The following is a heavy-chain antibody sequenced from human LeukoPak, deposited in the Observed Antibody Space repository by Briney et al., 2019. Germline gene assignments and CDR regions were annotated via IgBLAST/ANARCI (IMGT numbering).Heavy chain of an antibody. J-gene: IGHJ4*02. CDR3: AKATGSSWYYFDD. CDR1: GITFSTYG. V-gene: IGHV3-30*18. CDR2: ISHDGGNY. Sequence: GRSLRLSCADSGITFSTYGIHWVRQVPGKGLEWVAVISHDGGNYYYADSVKGRFTISRDNSKNTLYLQMNSPRTKDTAVYYCAKATGSSWYYFDDWGLGTLVTVSS. D-gene: IGHD6-13*01.